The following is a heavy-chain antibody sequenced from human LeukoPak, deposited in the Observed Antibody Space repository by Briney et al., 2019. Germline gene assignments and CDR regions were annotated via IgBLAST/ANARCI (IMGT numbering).Heavy chain of an antibody. V-gene: IGHV4-39*07. J-gene: IGHJ4*02. CDR1: GGSISSSSYY. D-gene: IGHD1-26*01. CDR3: ARFNSGSYQHYFDY. Sequence: SETLSLTCTVSGGSISSSSYYWGWIRQPPGKGLEWIGSIYYSGSTYYNPSLKSRVTISVDTSRNQFSLKLSSVTAADTAVYYCARFNSGSYQHYFDYWGQGTLVTVSS. CDR2: IYYSGST.